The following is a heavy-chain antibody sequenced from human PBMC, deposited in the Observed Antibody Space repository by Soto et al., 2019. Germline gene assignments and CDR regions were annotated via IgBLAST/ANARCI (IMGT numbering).Heavy chain of an antibody. Sequence: ASVKVSCKASEYSFTGHYLHWVRQAPGQGLEWMGWIDPKSGDTNYAQKFQDRVTMTRDTSSSTAYMDLSRLRSDDTAVYYCARDYDKSGYDYWGQGALVTVSS. V-gene: IGHV1-2*02. D-gene: IGHD3-22*01. CDR3: ARDYDKSGYDY. CDR1: EYSFTGHY. CDR2: IDPKSGDT. J-gene: IGHJ4*02.